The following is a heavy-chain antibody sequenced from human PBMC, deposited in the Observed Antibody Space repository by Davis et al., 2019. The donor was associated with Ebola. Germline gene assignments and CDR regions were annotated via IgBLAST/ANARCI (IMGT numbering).Heavy chain of an antibody. CDR1: GFSFSRYW. V-gene: IGHV3-74*01. CDR3: AKRMFYEYYYYGMDV. CDR2: IKSDGSTI. J-gene: IGHJ6*02. D-gene: IGHD3-16*01. Sequence: GESLKISCAASGFSFSRYWMHWVRQAPGKGLVWVSRIKSDGSTISYADAVKGRFTISRDNAKSTLFLQMSSLRVEDTAVYYCAKRMFYEYYYYGMDVWGQGTTVTVSS.